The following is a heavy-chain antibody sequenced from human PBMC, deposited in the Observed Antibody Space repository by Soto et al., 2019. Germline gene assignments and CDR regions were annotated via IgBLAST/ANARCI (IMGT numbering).Heavy chain of an antibody. J-gene: IGHJ4*02. CDR2: INAGNGNT. CDR3: ARERRLSTEYYFDY. D-gene: IGHD2-2*01. V-gene: IGHV1-3*01. Sequence: QVQLVQSGAEVKKPGASVKVSCKASGYTFTSYAMHWVRQAPGQRLEWMGWINAGNGNTKYSQKFQGRVTITRDTSASTAYMELSSLRSEDTAVYYCARERRLSTEYYFDYWGQGTLVTVSS. CDR1: GYTFTSYA.